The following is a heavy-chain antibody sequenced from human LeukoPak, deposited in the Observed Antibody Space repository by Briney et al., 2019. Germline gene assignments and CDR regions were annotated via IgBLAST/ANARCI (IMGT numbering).Heavy chain of an antibody. D-gene: IGHD6-13*01. CDR2: IYYSGST. V-gene: IGHV4-59*01. Sequence: PSETLSLTCTVSGGSISSYYWSWIRQPPGKGLEWIGYIYYSGSTNYNPSLKSRVTISVDTSKNQFSLKLSSVTAADTAVYYCASPSSEQQLVPGGWFDPWGQGTLVTVSS. J-gene: IGHJ5*02. CDR3: ASPSSEQQLVPGGWFDP. CDR1: GGSISSYY.